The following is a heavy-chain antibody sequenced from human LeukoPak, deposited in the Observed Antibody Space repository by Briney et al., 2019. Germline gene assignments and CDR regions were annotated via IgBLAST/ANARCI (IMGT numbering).Heavy chain of an antibody. CDR3: AKDGTRLVVVPAA. CDR2: ISWNSGSI. Sequence: GGSLRLSCAASGFTFDDYAMHWVRQAPGKGLEGVSGISWNSGSIGYADSVKGRFTISRDNAKNSLYLQMNSLRAEDTALYYCAKDGTRLVVVPAAWGQGTLVTVSS. J-gene: IGHJ5*02. V-gene: IGHV3-9*01. CDR1: GFTFDDYA. D-gene: IGHD2-2*01.